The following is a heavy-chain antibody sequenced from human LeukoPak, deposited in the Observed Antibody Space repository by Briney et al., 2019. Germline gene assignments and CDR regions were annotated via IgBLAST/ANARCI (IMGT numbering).Heavy chain of an antibody. CDR2: INWNGGST. CDR1: EFTFNDYG. D-gene: IGHD4/OR15-4a*01. J-gene: IGHJ4*02. CDR3: ARRAGAYSHPYDY. V-gene: IGHV3-20*04. Sequence: GGSLRLSCAASEFTFNDYGVSWVRQAPGKGLEWVSGINWNGGSTGYADSVKGRFTISRDNAKNSLYLQMNSLRAEDTAVYYCARRAGAYSHPYDYWGQGTLVTVSS.